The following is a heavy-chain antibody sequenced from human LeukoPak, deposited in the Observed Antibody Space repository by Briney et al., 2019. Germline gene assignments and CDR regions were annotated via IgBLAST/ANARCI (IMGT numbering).Heavy chain of an antibody. CDR2: INSDGSIT. J-gene: IGHJ6*02. V-gene: IGHV3-74*01. CDR1: GFTFTTYW. Sequence: GGSLRLSCAASGFTFTTYWMHWVRQAPGKGLVWVSHINSDGSITSYADSVKGRFTISRDNAKNTLYLQMNSLRAEDTAVYYCTRDAVDTANAVWGQGTTVTVSS. D-gene: IGHD5-18*01. CDR3: TRDAVDTANAV.